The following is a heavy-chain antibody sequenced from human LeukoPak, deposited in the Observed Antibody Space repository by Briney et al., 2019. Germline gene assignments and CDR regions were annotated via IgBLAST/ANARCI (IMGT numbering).Heavy chain of an antibody. CDR1: GFTFSSYS. D-gene: IGHD6-13*01. Sequence: PGGSLRLSCAASGFTFSSYSMNWVRQAPGKGLEWVANIKYDGSEKYYVDSVKGRFTISRDDAKNSLYLQMNSLRAEDTALYYCAKAHIAADDYYYYYMDVWGKGTTVTVSS. J-gene: IGHJ6*03. V-gene: IGHV3-7*03. CDR2: IKYDGSEK. CDR3: AKAHIAADDYYYYYMDV.